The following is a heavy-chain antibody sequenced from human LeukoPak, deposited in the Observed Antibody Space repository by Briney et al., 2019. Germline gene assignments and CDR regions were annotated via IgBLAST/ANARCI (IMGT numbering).Heavy chain of an antibody. J-gene: IGHJ6*03. CDR2: IYYSGNT. Sequence: SETLSLTCTVSGGAISSYYWSWIRQPPGKGLDWLGYIYYSGNTKYNPSLKSRVTISVDTSKNQFSLKLSSVTAADTAVYYCARVVDYGDYGSPGYYYYMDVWGKGTTVTVSS. CDR3: ARVVDYGDYGSPGYYYYMDV. V-gene: IGHV4-59*01. CDR1: GGAISSYY. D-gene: IGHD4-17*01.